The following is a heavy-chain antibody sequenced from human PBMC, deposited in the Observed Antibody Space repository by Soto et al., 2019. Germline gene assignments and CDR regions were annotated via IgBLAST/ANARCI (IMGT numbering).Heavy chain of an antibody. V-gene: IGHV1-18*01. CDR3: AREIVVVVAAPHYYYYMDV. CDR1: GYTFTSYG. D-gene: IGHD2-15*01. Sequence: ASVKVSCKASGYTFTSYGISWVRQAPGQGLEWMGRISAYNGNTNYAQKLQGRVTMTTDTSTSTAYMELRSLRSDDTAVYYCAREIVVVVAAPHYYYYMDVWGKGTTVTVSS. J-gene: IGHJ6*03. CDR2: ISAYNGNT.